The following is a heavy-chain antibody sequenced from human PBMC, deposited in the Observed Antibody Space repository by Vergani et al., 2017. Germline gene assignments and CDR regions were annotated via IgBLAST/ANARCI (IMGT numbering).Heavy chain of an antibody. J-gene: IGHJ2*01. CDR1: GGSISRTSYY. CDR2: IYYSGTT. D-gene: IGHD4-23*01. Sequence: QLQLQESGPGLVKPSETLSLTCSVSGGSISRTSYYWGWIRQPPGKGLEWIGSIYYSGTTYYNPSLKSRVTISVDTSKNQFSLTVSSVTAADTAVYYCARDFGGEWYFDLWGRGATVTVSS. CDR3: ARDFGGEWYFDL. V-gene: IGHV4-39*02.